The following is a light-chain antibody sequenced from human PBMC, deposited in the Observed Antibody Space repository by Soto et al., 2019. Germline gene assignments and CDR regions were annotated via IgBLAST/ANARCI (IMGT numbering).Light chain of an antibody. Sequence: QSVLTQPPSVSLSPGQSITMSCTGTSSDVGSYNLVSLYQQHPGKAPKLMIYEGSKRPSGVSNRFSGSKSGNTASLTISGLQSEDEADYYCCSYAGSSTRYVFGTGTNVTVL. CDR3: CSYAGSSTRYV. V-gene: IGLV2-23*01. CDR2: EGS. CDR1: SSDVGSYNL. J-gene: IGLJ1*01.